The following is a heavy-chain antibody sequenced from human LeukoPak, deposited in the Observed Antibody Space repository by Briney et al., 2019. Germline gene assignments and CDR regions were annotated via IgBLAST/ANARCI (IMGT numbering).Heavy chain of an antibody. CDR3: ARGRAARPSYYYYYMDV. D-gene: IGHD6-6*01. CDR2: INHSGST. J-gene: IGHJ6*03. Sequence: SETLSLTCAVYGGSFSGYYWSWIRQPPGKGLEWIGEINHSGSTNYNPSLKSRVTISVDTSKNRFSLKLSSVTAADTAVYYCARGRAARPSYYYYYMDVWGKGTTVTVSS. V-gene: IGHV4-34*01. CDR1: GGSFSGYY.